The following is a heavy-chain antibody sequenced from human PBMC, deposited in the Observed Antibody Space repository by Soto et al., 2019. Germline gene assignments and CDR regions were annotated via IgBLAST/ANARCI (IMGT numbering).Heavy chain of an antibody. V-gene: IGHV3-9*01. CDR1: GFTFDDNA. J-gene: IGHJ6*02. CDR2: INWKSDI. CDR3: AKDLLAVAGTRDYYYGMDV. Sequence: GWSLRLSCAVSGFTFDDNAMHWVRQAPEKGLEWVSGINWKSDIGYADSVKGRFTISRDNAENSLYLQMNSLRAEDTALYYCAKDLLAVAGTRDYYYGMDVWGQGTTVTVSS. D-gene: IGHD6-19*01.